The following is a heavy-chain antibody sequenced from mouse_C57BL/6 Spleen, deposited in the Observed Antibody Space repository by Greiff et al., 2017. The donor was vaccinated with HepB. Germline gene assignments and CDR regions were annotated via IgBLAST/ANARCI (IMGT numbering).Heavy chain of an antibody. CDR3: ARSYYYGSSPYFDV. D-gene: IGHD1-1*01. Sequence: VKLKESGAELARPGASVKLSCKASGYTFTSYGISWVKQRTGQGLEWIGEIYPRSGNTYYNEKFRGKAKLTADKSSRTAYMELRSLTSEDSAVYFCARSYYYGSSPYFDVWGTGTTVTVSS. V-gene: IGHV1-81*01. CDR2: IYPRSGNT. CDR1: GYTFTSYG. J-gene: IGHJ1*03.